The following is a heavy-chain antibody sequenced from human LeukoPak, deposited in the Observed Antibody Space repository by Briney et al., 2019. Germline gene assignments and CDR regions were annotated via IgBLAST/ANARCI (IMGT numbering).Heavy chain of an antibody. CDR2: IYTSGST. D-gene: IGHD2-2*01. V-gene: IGHV4-4*07. CDR3: ARATCSSTSCYPLPNNWFDP. Sequence: SETLSLTCTVSGGSISSYYWSWIRQPAGKGLEWIGRIYTSGSTNYNPSLKSRVTMSVDTSKNQFSLKLSSVTAADTAVYYCARATCSSTSCYPLPNNWFDPWGQGTLVTVSS. CDR1: GGSISSYY. J-gene: IGHJ5*02.